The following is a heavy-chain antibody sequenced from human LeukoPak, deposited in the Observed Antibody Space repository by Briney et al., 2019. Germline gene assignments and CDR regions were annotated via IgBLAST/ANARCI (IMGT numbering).Heavy chain of an antibody. CDR2: IIPIFGTT. CDR1: GGTFSSYA. V-gene: IGHV1-69*05. CDR3: ARETYGDNWFDP. J-gene: IGHJ5*02. Sequence: SVKVSCKASGGTFSSYAINWVRQAPGQGLEWMGGIIPIFGTTNYAQKFQGRVTITTDKLTSTAYMELTSLRSVDTAVYYCARETYGDNWFDPWGQGTLVTVSS. D-gene: IGHD3-10*01.